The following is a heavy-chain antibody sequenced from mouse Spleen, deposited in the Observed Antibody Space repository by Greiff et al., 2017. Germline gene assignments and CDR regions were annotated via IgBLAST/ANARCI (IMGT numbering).Heavy chain of an antibody. J-gene: IGHJ3*01. Sequence: VQLKESGAELVRPGASVKLSCTASGFNIKDDYMHWVKQRPEQGLEWIGWIDPENGDTEYASKFQGKATITADTSSNTAYLQLSSLTSEDTAVYYCTTSSGYVGAYWGQGTLVTVSA. D-gene: IGHD3-1*01. V-gene: IGHV14-4*01. CDR3: TTSSGYVGAY. CDR2: IDPENGDT. CDR1: GFNIKDDY.